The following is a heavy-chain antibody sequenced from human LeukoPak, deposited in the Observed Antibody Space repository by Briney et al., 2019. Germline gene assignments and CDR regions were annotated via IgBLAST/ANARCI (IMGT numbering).Heavy chain of an antibody. D-gene: IGHD2-15*01. V-gene: IGHV4-30-2*01. CDR1: GGSINSGGYS. CDR2: IYHSGST. J-gene: IGHJ2*01. CDR3: AREGGSYPDGLGYFDL. Sequence: PSETLSLTCAVSGGSINSGGYSWSWIRQPPGKGLEWIGYIYHSGSTYYNPSLKSRVTISVDRSKNQFSLKLSSVTAADTAVYYCAREGGSYPDGLGYFDLWGRGTLVTVSS.